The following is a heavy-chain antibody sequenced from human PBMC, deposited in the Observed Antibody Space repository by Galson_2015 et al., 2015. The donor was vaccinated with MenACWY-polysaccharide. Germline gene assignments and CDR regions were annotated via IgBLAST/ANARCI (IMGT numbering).Heavy chain of an antibody. CDR1: GFTFSSYW. CDR3: AKVTYGSGSYYPYAMDV. CDR2: IKQDGSER. V-gene: IGHV3-7*03. Sequence: SLRLSCAASGFTFSSYWMNWVRQAPGKGLEWVANIKQDGSERYYMESVKGRFTISRDNAKNSLYLQMNSLRAEDTAVFYCAKVTYGSGSYYPYAMDVWGQGTTVTVSS. D-gene: IGHD3-10*01. J-gene: IGHJ6*02.